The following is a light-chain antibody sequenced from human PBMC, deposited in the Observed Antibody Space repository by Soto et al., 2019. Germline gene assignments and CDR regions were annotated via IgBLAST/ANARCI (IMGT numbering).Light chain of an antibody. CDR3: RSYAGSYTFV. J-gene: IGLJ1*01. CDR1: SSDVGGYDF. CDR2: DVS. Sequence: QSALTQPRSVSGSPGQSVTISCTGTSSDVGGYDFVSWFQHHPGKPPKLIMYDVSKRPSGVPDRFSGSKSGNTASLTISGLQAEDEADYYCRSYAGSYTFVFGTGTKVTVL. V-gene: IGLV2-11*01.